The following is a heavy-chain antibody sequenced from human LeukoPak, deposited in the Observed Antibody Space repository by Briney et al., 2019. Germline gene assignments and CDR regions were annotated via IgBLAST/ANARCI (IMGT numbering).Heavy chain of an antibody. CDR3: ARDLHTAYYDFWSGSYYFDY. V-gene: IGHV1-18*01. J-gene: IGHJ4*02. D-gene: IGHD3-3*01. Sequence: KPGASVKVSCKASGYTFTSYGISWVRQAPGQGLEWMGWISAYNGNTNYAQKLQGRVTMTTDTSTSTAYMELRSLRSDDTAVYYCARDLHTAYYDFWSGSYYFDYWGQGTLVTVSS. CDR2: ISAYNGNT. CDR1: GYTFTSYG.